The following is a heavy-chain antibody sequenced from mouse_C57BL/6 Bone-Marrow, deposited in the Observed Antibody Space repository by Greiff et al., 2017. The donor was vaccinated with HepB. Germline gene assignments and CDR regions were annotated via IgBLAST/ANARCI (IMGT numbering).Heavy chain of an antibody. CDR1: GYTFTSYG. J-gene: IGHJ3*01. CDR3: ARLRITTVVAPPS. D-gene: IGHD1-1*01. Sequence: QVQLQQSGAELARPGASVKLSCKASGYTFTSYGISWVKQRTGQGLEWIGEIYPRSGNTYYNEKFKGKATLTADKSSSTAYMELRSLTSEDSAVYVCARLRITTVVAPPSWGQGTLVTVSA. CDR2: IYPRSGNT. V-gene: IGHV1-81*01.